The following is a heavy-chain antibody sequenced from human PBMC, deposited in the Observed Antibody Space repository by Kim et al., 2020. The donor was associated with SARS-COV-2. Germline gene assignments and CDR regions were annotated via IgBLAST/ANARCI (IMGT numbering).Heavy chain of an antibody. D-gene: IGHD1-20*01. CDR1: GDSVSSNSIA. J-gene: IGHJ3*01. CDR2: TYYRSKWYN. Sequence: SQTLSLTCAIPGDSVSSNSIAWNWIRQYPSNGLEWLGRTYYRSKWYNDYAVSVKSRININPDTSKNQFSLQLNFVTPEATAVYYCTREKRTSTKLVSTFDVWGHGALVTVSS. V-gene: IGHV6-1*01. CDR3: TREKRTSTKLVSTFDV.